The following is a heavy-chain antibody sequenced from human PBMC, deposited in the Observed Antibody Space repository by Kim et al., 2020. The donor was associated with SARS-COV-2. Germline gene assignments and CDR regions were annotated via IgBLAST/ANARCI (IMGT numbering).Heavy chain of an antibody. V-gene: IGHV1-46*01. CDR3: ANTMVRGVEAFDI. D-gene: IGHD3-10*01. CDR1: GYTFTSYY. J-gene: IGHJ3*02. CDR2: INPSGGST. Sequence: ASVKVSCKASGYTFTSYYMHWVRQAPGQGLEWMGIINPSGGSTSYAQKFQGRVTMTRDTSTSTVYMELSSLRSEDTAVYYCANTMVRGVEAFDIWGQGTMVTVSS.